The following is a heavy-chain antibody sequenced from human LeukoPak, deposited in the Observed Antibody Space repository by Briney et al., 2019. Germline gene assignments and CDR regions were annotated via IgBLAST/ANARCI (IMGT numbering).Heavy chain of an antibody. CDR3: ARHRYNDDDAFDI. D-gene: IGHD3-3*01. V-gene: IGHV4-39*01. CDR1: GGSVSTTNFY. CDR2: IYYGGTT. Sequence: SETLSLTCTVSGGSVSTTNFYWGWIRQPPGKGLEWIGSIYYGGTTYYTPSPKSRVTISVDRTKDQFSLRLTSVTAADTAMYYCARHRYNDDDAFDIWGQGTLVAVSS. J-gene: IGHJ3*02.